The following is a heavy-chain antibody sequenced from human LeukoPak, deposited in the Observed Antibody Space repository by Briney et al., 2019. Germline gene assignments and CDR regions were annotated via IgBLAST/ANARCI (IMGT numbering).Heavy chain of an antibody. CDR2: INQNGVEV. CDR3: ARDFGSAAAIYEY. CDR1: GFTFTNYW. Sequence: PGGSLRLSCATSGFTFTNYWMTWVRQAPGKGLEWVANINQNGVEVDYVESVKGRFTISRDSGRNSLFLQMNSLRAEDTAVYYCARDFGSAAAIYEYWGQGTLVTVSS. D-gene: IGHD6-13*01. J-gene: IGHJ4*02. V-gene: IGHV3-7*01.